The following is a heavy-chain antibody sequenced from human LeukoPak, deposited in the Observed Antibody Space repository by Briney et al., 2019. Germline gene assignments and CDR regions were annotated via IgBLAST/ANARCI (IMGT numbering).Heavy chain of an antibody. CDR3: ARDKVVPAAIGNNWFDP. CDR1: GYMFTSYG. V-gene: IGHV1-18*01. Sequence: ASVKVSCKASGYMFTSYGLSWVRQAPGQGLEWMGWISAYNGNTNYAQKLQGRVTMTTDTSTSTAYMELRSLRSDDTAVYYCARDKVVPAAIGNNWFDPWGQGTLVTVSS. D-gene: IGHD2-2*02. J-gene: IGHJ5*02. CDR2: ISAYNGNT.